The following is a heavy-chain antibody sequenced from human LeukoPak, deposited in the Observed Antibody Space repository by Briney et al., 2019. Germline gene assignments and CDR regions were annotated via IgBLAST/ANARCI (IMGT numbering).Heavy chain of an antibody. J-gene: IGHJ4*02. CDR2: IYHSGST. Sequence: SETLSLTCAVYGGSFSGYYWNWLRQPPGKGLEWVGEIYHSGSTNYNPSLKSRVTISVDKSKNQFSLKLSPVTAADTAVYYCARERGVLRLGELSSYYFDYWGQGTLVTVSS. CDR1: GGSFSGYY. D-gene: IGHD3-16*02. CDR3: ARERGVLRLGELSSYYFDY. V-gene: IGHV4-34*01.